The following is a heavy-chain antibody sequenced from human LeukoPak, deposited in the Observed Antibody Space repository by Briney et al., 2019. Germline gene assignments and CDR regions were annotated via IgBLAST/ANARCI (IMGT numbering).Heavy chain of an antibody. CDR1: GLTVSSNY. V-gene: IGHV3-53*01. J-gene: IGHJ4*02. Sequence: GGSLRLSCAASGLTVSSNYMSWVRQAPGKGLEWVSVIYSGGTTYYADSVKGRFTISRDNAKNSLYLQMNSLRAEDTAVYYCAREGRYYDSSGYPYFFDYWGQGTLVTVSS. CDR2: IYSGGTT. CDR3: AREGRYYDSSGYPYFFDY. D-gene: IGHD3-22*01.